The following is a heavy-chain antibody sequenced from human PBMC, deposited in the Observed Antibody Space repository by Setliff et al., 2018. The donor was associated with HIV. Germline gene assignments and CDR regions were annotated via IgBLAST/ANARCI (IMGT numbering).Heavy chain of an antibody. CDR3: ARDRGEYDSSGSYRVSDY. CDR2: ISPYNGNT. Sequence: GASVKVSCKASGYTFTIYGISWVRQAPGQGLEWMGWISPYNGNTKYEQNLQDRVTMTTDTSTSTVYMELRSLRSDDTAVYYCARDRGEYDSSGSYRVSDYWGQGTLVTSPQ. J-gene: IGHJ4*02. V-gene: IGHV1-18*01. D-gene: IGHD3-22*01. CDR1: GYTFTIYG.